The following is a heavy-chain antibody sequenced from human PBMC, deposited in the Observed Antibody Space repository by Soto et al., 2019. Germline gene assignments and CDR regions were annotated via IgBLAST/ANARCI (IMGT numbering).Heavy chain of an antibody. D-gene: IGHD3-3*01. CDR2: IRTAAYGETT. J-gene: IGHJ3*02. CDR1: GFTLSDYP. CDR3: TRAIRLSGDAFDI. V-gene: IGHV3-49*03. Sequence: TXGSLRLSCTASGFTLSDYPMSWFRQAPGKGLEWVAYIRTAAYGETTEYAASVKDRFTISRDDSESIASLQMNSLKTEDTAVCYCTRAIRLSGDAFDIWGQGTMVTVSS.